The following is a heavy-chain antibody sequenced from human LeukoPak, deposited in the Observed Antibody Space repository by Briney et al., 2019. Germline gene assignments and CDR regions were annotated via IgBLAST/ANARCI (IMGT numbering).Heavy chain of an antibody. CDR1: GFSLSTIGEA. Sequence: ESGPTLVKPTQTLTLTCTFSGFSLSTIGEAVGWIRQPPGKALEWLALIYWDDDERHSPSLKSRFTITKDTSKNQVVLTLTNMDPVDTATYYCARSRGQSAFDIWGQGTMVTVSS. J-gene: IGHJ3*02. CDR3: ARSRGQSAFDI. V-gene: IGHV2-5*02. D-gene: IGHD3-10*01. CDR2: IYWDDDE.